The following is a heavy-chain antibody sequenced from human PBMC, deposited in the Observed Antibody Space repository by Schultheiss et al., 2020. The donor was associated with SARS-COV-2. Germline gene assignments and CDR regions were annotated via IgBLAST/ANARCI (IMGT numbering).Heavy chain of an antibody. CDR3: AKRWDDWNYNAFDI. CDR1: GFTFSSYG. Sequence: GGSLRLSCAASGFTFSSYGMHWVRQAPGKGLEWVSAISGSGGSTYYADSVKGRFTISRDNSKNTLYLQMNSLRAEDTAVYYCAKRWDDWNYNAFDIWGQGTMVTVSS. J-gene: IGHJ3*02. D-gene: IGHD1-7*01. CDR2: ISGSGGST. V-gene: IGHV3-23*01.